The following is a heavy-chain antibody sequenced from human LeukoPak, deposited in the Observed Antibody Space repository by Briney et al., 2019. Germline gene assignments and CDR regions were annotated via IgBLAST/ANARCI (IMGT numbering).Heavy chain of an antibody. Sequence: GGSLRLSCAASGFTFSSYSMNWVRQAPGKGLEWVSYISSSSSTIYYADSVKGRFTISRDNAKNSLYLQMNSLRAEDTAVYYCATGTLGGWHYFDYWGQGTLATVSS. CDR3: ATGTLGGWHYFDY. J-gene: IGHJ4*02. D-gene: IGHD2-15*01. V-gene: IGHV3-48*01. CDR1: GFTFSSYS. CDR2: ISSSSSTI.